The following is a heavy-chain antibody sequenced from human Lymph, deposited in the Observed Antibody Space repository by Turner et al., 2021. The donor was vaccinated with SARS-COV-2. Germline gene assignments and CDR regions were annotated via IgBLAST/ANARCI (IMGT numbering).Heavy chain of an antibody. CDR2: ISYDGSNK. Sequence: QVQLVESGGGVVQPGRSLRLSCDASGFTFSTYAIYWVRQAPGKGLEWVAVISYDGSNKYYADSVKGRFTISRDNSKNTLYLQMNSLRAEDTAVYYCARYASGGYFYYGMDVWGQGTTVTVSS. CDR3: ARYASGGYFYYGMDV. V-gene: IGHV3-30*04. J-gene: IGHJ6*02. D-gene: IGHD3-10*01. CDR1: GFTFSTYA.